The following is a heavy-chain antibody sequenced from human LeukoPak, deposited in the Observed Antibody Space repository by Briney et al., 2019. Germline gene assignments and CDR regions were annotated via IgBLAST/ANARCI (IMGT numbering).Heavy chain of an antibody. CDR1: GGSFSGYY. D-gene: IGHD3-10*01. V-gene: IGHV3-49*03. CDR3: TGSFGELTFFDY. Sequence: LSLTCAVYGGSFSGYYWSWIRQPPGKGLEWVGFIRSKVYGGTTEYVASVKGRFTISRDDSKSIAYLQMNSLKTEDTAVYYCTGSFGELTFFDYWGQGTLVTVSS. CDR2: IRSKVYGGTT. J-gene: IGHJ4*02.